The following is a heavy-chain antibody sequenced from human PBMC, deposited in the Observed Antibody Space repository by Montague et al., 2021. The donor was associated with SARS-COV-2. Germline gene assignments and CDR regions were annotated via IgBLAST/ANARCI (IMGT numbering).Heavy chain of an antibody. J-gene: IGHJ5*02. CDR1: GGSMSTVNYY. CDR2: ISYSVAT. Sequence: SETLSLTCTVSGGSMSTVNYYWVWVRQTPGKGLDWVGSISYSVATYYNPSLETRVSISRYTSKSQFSLALRSATAADTAVYYCARERQEVGFYFDPWGHGTLVTVSS. V-gene: IGHV4-39*07. CDR3: ARERQEVGFYFDP. D-gene: IGHD2-2*03.